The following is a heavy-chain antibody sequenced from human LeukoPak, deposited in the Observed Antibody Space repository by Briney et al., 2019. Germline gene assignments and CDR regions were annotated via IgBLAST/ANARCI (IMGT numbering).Heavy chain of an antibody. CDR1: GFTFSSYA. V-gene: IGHV3-23*01. CDR2: ISGSGGST. D-gene: IGHD6-19*01. Sequence: GGSLRLSCAASGFTFSSYAMSWVRQAPGKGLEWVSAISGSGGSTYYADSVKGRFTISRDNSKNPLYLQMNSLRAEDTAVYYCAKRGPGGSSGWYLFDYWGQGTLVTVSS. J-gene: IGHJ4*02. CDR3: AKRGPGGSSGWYLFDY.